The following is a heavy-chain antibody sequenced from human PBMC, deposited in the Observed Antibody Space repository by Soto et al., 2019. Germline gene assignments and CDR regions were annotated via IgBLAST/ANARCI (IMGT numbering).Heavy chain of an antibody. Sequence: EVQLLESGGGLVQPGGSLRLSCVASGFTLSTYAMSWVRQAPGKGLEWVSGITGSGGSTYYADSVKGRITISRDNSKSTVSLHMKSLRAEDTGVYQCVKHRGSPSGAFDIWGQGTMVTVSS. J-gene: IGHJ3*02. V-gene: IGHV3-23*01. D-gene: IGHD2-15*01. CDR1: GFTLSTYA. CDR2: ITGSGGST. CDR3: VKHRGSPSGAFDI.